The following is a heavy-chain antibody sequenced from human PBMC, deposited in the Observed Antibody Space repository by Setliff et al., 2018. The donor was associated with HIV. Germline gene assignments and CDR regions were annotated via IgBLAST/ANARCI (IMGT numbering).Heavy chain of an antibody. Sequence: ASVKVSCKPSGYTFTAYGLSWVRQAPGQGLEWMGWISTYRDETNYAQKLQGRVTITADESTRTAYMELSSLTSEDTAVYYCARPTNGYCSGGTCPDTFDIWGQGTLVTVSS. V-gene: IGHV1-18*01. J-gene: IGHJ3*02. CDR1: GYTFTAYG. CDR3: ARPTNGYCSGGTCPDTFDI. D-gene: IGHD2-15*01. CDR2: ISTYRDET.